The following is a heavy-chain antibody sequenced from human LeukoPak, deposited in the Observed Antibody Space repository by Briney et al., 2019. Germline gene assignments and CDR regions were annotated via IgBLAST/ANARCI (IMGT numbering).Heavy chain of an antibody. D-gene: IGHD4-23*01. CDR3: ARELAGSRWDYFDF. V-gene: IGHV3-48*03. J-gene: IGHJ4*02. CDR1: GFTLSSYE. CDR2: SSGSGSTM. Sequence: GGSLRLSCAASGFTLSSYEMNWVRQAAGKGLEWVSYSSGSGSTMYYADSVKGRFTISRDNAKNSLYLQMNSLRAEDTAVYYCARELAGSRWDYFDFRGQGTLVTVSS.